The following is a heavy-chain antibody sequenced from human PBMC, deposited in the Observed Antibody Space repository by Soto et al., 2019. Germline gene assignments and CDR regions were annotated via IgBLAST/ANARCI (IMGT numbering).Heavy chain of an antibody. Sequence: EVQLVESGGGLVQPGGSLRLSCAASGFTFSSYWMHWVRQAPGKGLVWVSRINSDGSSTSYADSVKGRFTISRDNAKNTLYLQMNSLRAEDTAVYYCAREGPDCSGGSCYFDYWDQGTLVSVSS. J-gene: IGHJ4*02. CDR1: GFTFSSYW. CDR3: AREGPDCSGGSCYFDY. CDR2: INSDGSST. V-gene: IGHV3-74*01. D-gene: IGHD2-15*01.